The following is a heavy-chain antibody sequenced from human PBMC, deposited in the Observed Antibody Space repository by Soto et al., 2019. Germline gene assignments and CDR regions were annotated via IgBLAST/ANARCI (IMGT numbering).Heavy chain of an antibody. V-gene: IGHV3-30*18. Sequence: PGGSLRLSCAASGFTFSSYGMHWVRQAPGKGLEWVAVISYDGSNKYYADSVKGRFTISRDNSKNTLYLQMNSLRAEEAAVYYCAKVAEWGLRADLYYFDYWGQGT. D-gene: IGHD1-26*01. CDR3: AKVAEWGLRADLYYFDY. J-gene: IGHJ4*02. CDR2: ISYDGSNK. CDR1: GFTFSSYG.